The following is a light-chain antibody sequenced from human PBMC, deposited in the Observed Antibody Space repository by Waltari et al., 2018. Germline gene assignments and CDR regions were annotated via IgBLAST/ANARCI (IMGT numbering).Light chain of an antibody. Sequence: DTVLTQSPGTLSLSTGESVSLSCRSSQILNNNYLAWYKQKPGQAPALLIHGASRKATGVPERFSGSESVTDFTLIIRRLEVEDSAVYYCQHYGSSPYTFGRGTKLEIK. CDR3: QHYGSSPYT. J-gene: IGKJ2*01. CDR2: GAS. CDR1: QILNNNY. V-gene: IGKV3-20*01.